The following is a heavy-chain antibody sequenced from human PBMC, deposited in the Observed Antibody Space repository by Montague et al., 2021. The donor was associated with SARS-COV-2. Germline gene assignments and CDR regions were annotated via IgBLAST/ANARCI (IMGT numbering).Heavy chain of an antibody. CDR3: ARTFDVFKHDN. CDR1: GGSLSGYY. Sequence: SETLSLTCAVYGGSLSGYYWSWIRQFPGKGLEWIGEIVHTGTTNYNPSLESRVTMSIDTSKKQFSLNLTSMTAADTAVYYCARTFDVFKHDNWGQGTLVAVSS. CDR2: IVHTGTT. D-gene: IGHD3-10*02. J-gene: IGHJ4*02. V-gene: IGHV4-34*12.